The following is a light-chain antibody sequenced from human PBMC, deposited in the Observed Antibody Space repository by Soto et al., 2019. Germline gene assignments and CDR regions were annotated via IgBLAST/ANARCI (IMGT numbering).Light chain of an antibody. CDR3: SSFTRSNTAL. CDR1: SSDVGAYNF. CDR2: DVS. J-gene: IGLJ3*02. Sequence: QSALTQPASVSGSPGQSITISCTGTSSDVGAYNFVSWYQHHPGKAPKLMIYDVSDRPSGVSNRFSGSKSGNTASLTISGLQAEDVADYYCSSFTRSNTALFGGGTKLTVL. V-gene: IGLV2-14*03.